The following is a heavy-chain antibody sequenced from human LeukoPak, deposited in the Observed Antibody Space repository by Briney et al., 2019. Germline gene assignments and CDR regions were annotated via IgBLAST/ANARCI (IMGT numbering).Heavy chain of an antibody. CDR2: INHSGST. CDR1: GGSISSSSYY. V-gene: IGHV4-39*07. Sequence: PSETLSLTCTVSGGSISSSSYYWSWIRQPPGKGLEWIGEINHSGSTNYNPSLKSRVTISVDTSKNQFSLKLSSVTAADTAVYYCARARLARFANPLYYFDYWGQGTLVTVSS. D-gene: IGHD2-21*01. CDR3: ARARLARFANPLYYFDY. J-gene: IGHJ4*02.